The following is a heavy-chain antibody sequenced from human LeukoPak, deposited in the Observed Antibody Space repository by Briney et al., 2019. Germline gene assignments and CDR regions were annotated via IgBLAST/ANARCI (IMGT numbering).Heavy chain of an antibody. CDR3: ARLSTSVAGGDH. D-gene: IGHD6-19*01. CDR1: GFSFSTSW. V-gene: IGHV3-7*01. CDR2: IKKDGSEE. J-gene: IGHJ4*02. Sequence: GGSLRLFCTASGFSFSTSWMRWVRQTPGRGVEWVANIKKDGSEEYNVDSVKPRFTTSRDNAKNSLYLQLNSLIVEDTAVYYCARLSTSVAGGDHWGQGTLVTVSS.